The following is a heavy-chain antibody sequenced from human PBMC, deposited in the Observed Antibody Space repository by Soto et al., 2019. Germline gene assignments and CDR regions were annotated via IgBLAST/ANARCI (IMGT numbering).Heavy chain of an antibody. J-gene: IGHJ3*02. CDR3: ARTQTRYYDFWSGYDAADAFDI. CDR1: GNNCTSYG. V-gene: IGHV1-18*01. Sequence: ASVRVSGKASGNNCTSYGISWVRQAPGQGLEWMGWISAYNGNTNYAQKLQGRVTMTTDTSTSTAYMELRSLRSDDTAVYYCARTQTRYYDFWSGYDAADAFDIWRHGTMVTV. CDR2: ISAYNGNT. D-gene: IGHD3-3*01.